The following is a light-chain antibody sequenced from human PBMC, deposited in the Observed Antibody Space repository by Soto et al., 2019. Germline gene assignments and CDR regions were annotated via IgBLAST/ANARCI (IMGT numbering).Light chain of an antibody. CDR3: QQYYSTPPT. V-gene: IGKV4-1*01. Sequence: DIVMIQSPDSLAVSLGERATINCKSTQNLLYKSNNKNYLAWYQQKPAQPPKLLIYWASTRQSGVPDQLSGSGAGTDFTLTISSLRAEDVAVYYWQQYYSTPPTFGQGTNVEI. CDR1: QNLLYKSNNKNY. J-gene: IGKJ1*01. CDR2: WAS.